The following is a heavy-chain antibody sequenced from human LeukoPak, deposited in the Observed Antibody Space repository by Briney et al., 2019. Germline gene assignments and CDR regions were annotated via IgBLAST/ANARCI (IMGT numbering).Heavy chain of an antibody. V-gene: IGHV4-59*08. CDR3: ARPPGYYYYYMDV. J-gene: IGHJ6*03. Sequence: PSETLSLTCTVSGGSISSYYWSWIGQPPGKGLEGIGYIYYRGTTYYNPSLKSRVTISVDTSKNQFSLKLSSVTAADTAVYYCARPPGYYYYYMDVWGKGTTVTISS. CDR1: GGSISSYY. CDR2: IYYRGTT.